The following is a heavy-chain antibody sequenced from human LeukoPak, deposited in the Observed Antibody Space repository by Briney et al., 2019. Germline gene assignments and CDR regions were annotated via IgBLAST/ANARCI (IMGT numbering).Heavy chain of an antibody. Sequence: GGSRRLSCAASGFTFSSYAMSWVRQAPGKGLEWVSAISGSGGSTYYANSVKGRFTISRDNSKNTLYLQMNSLRAEDTAVYYCAKSADTITMIPSAPWGQGTLVTVSS. CDR3: AKSADTITMIPSAP. CDR1: GFTFSSYA. V-gene: IGHV3-23*01. CDR2: ISGSGGST. J-gene: IGHJ5*02. D-gene: IGHD3-22*01.